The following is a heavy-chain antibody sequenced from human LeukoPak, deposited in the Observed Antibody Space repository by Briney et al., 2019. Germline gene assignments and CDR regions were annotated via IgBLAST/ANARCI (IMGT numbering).Heavy chain of an antibody. CDR1: GFTFSSYG. CDR2: IRSDGSNK. Sequence: PGGSLRLSCAASGFTFSSYGMHWVRQAPGKGLEWVAFIRSDGSNKYYTDSVEGRFTISRDNSKLYLQMNSLRAEDTAVYYCAKKGYSYGWRDSYYFDYWGQGTLVTVSS. D-gene: IGHD6-19*01. V-gene: IGHV3-30*02. CDR3: AKKGYSYGWRDSYYFDY. J-gene: IGHJ4*02.